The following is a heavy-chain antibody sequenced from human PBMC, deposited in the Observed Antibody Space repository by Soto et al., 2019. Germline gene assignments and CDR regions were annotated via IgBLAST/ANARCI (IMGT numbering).Heavy chain of an antibody. D-gene: IGHD5-12*01. V-gene: IGHV3-53*01. Sequence: GGSLRLSCVASGFTVSNNYMSWVRQAPGKGLEWVSVSYSGGSTDYADSVEGRFTISRDNSKNTLYLQMNSLRADDTAVYYCARARDGYNFLYEPTWGQGTLVTVSS. J-gene: IGHJ4*02. CDR1: GFTVSNNY. CDR3: ARARDGYNFLYEPT. CDR2: SYSGGST.